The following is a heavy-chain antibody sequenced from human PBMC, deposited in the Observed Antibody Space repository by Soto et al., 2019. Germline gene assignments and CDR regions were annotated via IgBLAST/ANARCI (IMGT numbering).Heavy chain of an antibody. CDR1: GFTFSSYA. J-gene: IGHJ6*02. Sequence: GGSLRLSCAASGFTFSSYAMHWVRQAPGKGLEWVAIISYDGANKYYADSVNGRFTISRDNSKNTLSLQMNSLRAEDAAVYYCARERPTLYYYYGMDVWGQGTTVTVS. V-gene: IGHV3-30-3*01. CDR3: ARERPTLYYYYGMDV. D-gene: IGHD3-10*01. CDR2: ISYDGANK.